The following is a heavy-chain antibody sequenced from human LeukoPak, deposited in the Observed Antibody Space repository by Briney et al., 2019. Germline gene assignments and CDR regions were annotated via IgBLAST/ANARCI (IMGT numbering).Heavy chain of an antibody. Sequence: GGSLRLSCAASGFTFSSHGMHWVRQAPGKGLEWVAFIRYDGSNKYYADSVKGRFTISRDNSKNTQYLQMNSLRAEDTAVYYCAKQIVVVPAKAYFDYWGQGTLVTVSS. J-gene: IGHJ4*02. V-gene: IGHV3-30*02. CDR1: GFTFSSHG. CDR3: AKQIVVVPAKAYFDY. CDR2: IRYDGSNK. D-gene: IGHD2-2*01.